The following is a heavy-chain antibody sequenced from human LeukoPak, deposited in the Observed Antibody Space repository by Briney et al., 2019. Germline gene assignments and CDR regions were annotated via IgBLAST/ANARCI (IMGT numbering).Heavy chain of an antibody. CDR2: IYYSGST. CDR1: GGSISSHY. D-gene: IGHD3-3*01. V-gene: IGHV4-59*11. J-gene: IGHJ4*02. Sequence: SETLSLTCTVSGGSISSHYWSWIRQPPGKGPEWIGYIYYSGSTNYNPSLKSRVTISVDTSKNQFSLKLSSVTAADTAVYYCARAYYDFWSGYYTPYFDYWGQGTLVTVSS. CDR3: ARAYYDFWSGYYTPYFDY.